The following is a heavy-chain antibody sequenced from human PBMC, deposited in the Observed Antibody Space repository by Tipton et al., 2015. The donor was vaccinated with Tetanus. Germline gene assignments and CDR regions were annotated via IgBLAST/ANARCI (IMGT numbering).Heavy chain of an antibody. Sequence: SLRLSCAASGFSVSNNYMSWVRQAPGKGLEWVGRIKSRNDDGTTEYAAPVKGRFTISRDDSRDMLYLQMNSLKTEDTAVYYCNIPDFDLYCGGVCYVNWGQGTSVTVSS. V-gene: IGHV3-15*05. CDR3: NIPDFDLYCGGVCYVN. CDR1: GFSVSNNY. J-gene: IGHJ6*02. CDR2: IKSRNDDGTT. D-gene: IGHD2-21*02.